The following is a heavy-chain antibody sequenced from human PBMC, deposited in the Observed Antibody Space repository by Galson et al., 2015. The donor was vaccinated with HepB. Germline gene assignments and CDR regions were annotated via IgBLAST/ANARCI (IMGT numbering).Heavy chain of an antibody. D-gene: IGHD3-3*01. V-gene: IGHV1-18*04. CDR1: GYTFISYG. CDR3: AASFADFWSGYYR. Sequence: SVKVSCKASGYTFISYGISWMRQAPGQGLEWMGWISGHNGITNYAQKFQERVTITRDMSTSTAYMELSSLRSEDTAVYYCAASFADFWSGYYRWGKGTTVTVSS. CDR2: ISGHNGIT. J-gene: IGHJ6*04.